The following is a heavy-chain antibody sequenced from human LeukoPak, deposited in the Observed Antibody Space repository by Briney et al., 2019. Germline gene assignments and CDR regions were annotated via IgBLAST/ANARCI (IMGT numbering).Heavy chain of an antibody. D-gene: IGHD4-17*01. J-gene: IGHJ4*02. Sequence: SGGSLRLSCAASGFSFSNYGMHWVRQAPGKGLEWVSTISASGGSTYYADSVKGRFTISRDNSKNTLYLQMNSLRAEDTAVYYCAKLGGDYVIWYYCDYWGQGTLVTVSS. V-gene: IGHV3-23*01. CDR2: ISASGGST. CDR3: AKLGGDYVIWYYCDY. CDR1: GFSFSNYG.